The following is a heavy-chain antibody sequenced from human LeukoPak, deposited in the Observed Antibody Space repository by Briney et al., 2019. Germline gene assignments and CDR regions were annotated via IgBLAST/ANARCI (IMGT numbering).Heavy chain of an antibody. V-gene: IGHV4-59*01. Sequence: SETLSLTCTVSGGSITESYWSWIRQPPGKGLEWIGYIYYSGSTNYNPSLKSRVTISVDTSKNQFSLKLSSVTAADTAVYYCARVDYDSSGYNYYYMDVWGKGTTVTVSS. CDR3: ARVDYDSSGYNYYYMDV. CDR2: IYYSGST. D-gene: IGHD3-22*01. CDR1: GGSITESY. J-gene: IGHJ6*03.